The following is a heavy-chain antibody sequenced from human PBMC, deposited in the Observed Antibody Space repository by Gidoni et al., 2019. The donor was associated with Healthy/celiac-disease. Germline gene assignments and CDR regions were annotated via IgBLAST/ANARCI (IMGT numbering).Heavy chain of an antibody. CDR3: ARHPDGSGSYYNENDY. J-gene: IGHJ4*02. CDR1: GYSFTSYW. V-gene: IGHV5-51*01. Sequence: EVQLVQSGAELKKPGESLKISCKGSGYSFTSYWIGWVRQMPGKGLEWMGIIYPCDSDTRYSPSFQGQVTISADKSISTAYLQWSSLKASDTAMYYCARHPDGSGSYYNENDYWGQGTLVTVSS. CDR2: IYPCDSDT. D-gene: IGHD3-10*01.